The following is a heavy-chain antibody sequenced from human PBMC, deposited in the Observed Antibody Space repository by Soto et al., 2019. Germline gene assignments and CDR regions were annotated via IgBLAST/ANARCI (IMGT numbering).Heavy chain of an antibody. J-gene: IGHJ4*02. CDR3: ARIEVDCTSTSCYYYFDY. Sequence: SETLSLTCTVSGGSISSGGYYWSWIRQHPGKGLEWIGYIYYSGSAYHNPSLKSRVTISVDTSKNQFSLKLSSVTAADTAVYYCARIEVDCTSTSCYYYFDYWGQGALVTVSA. V-gene: IGHV4-31*03. CDR2: IYYSGSA. CDR1: GGSISSGGYY. D-gene: IGHD2-2*01.